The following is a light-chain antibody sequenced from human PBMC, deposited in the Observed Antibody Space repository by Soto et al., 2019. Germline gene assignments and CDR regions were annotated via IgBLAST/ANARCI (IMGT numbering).Light chain of an antibody. J-gene: IGKJ1*01. V-gene: IGKV3-11*01. Sequence: EIVLTQSPGTLSLSPGERATLSCRASQSVTSTSLAWYQQKPGQAPRLLIYDASERASGIPARFSGSGSGTDFTLTISSLEPEDFAVYYCQQRTSWPPWTFGQGTKVDI. CDR3: QQRTSWPPWT. CDR1: QSVTSTS. CDR2: DAS.